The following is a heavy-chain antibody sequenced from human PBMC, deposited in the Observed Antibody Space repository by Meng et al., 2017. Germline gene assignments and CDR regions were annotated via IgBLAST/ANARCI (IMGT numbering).Heavy chain of an antibody. V-gene: IGHV1-8*03. CDR1: GYTFTSYD. J-gene: IGHJ4*02. CDR3: ARVYRYDSSGYYREYFDY. Sequence: ASVKVSCKASGYTFTSYDINWVRQATGQGLEWMGWMNPNSGNTGYAQKFQGRVTITRNTSISTAYMELSSLRSEDMAVYYCARVYRYDSSGYYREYFDYWGQGTLVTVSS. CDR2: MNPNSGNT. D-gene: IGHD3-22*01.